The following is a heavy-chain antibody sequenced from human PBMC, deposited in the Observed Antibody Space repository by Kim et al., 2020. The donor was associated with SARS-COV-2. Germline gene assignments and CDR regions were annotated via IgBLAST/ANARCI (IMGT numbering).Heavy chain of an antibody. CDR3: ATLLVKNWYFDL. D-gene: IGHD2-8*02. J-gene: IGHJ2*01. CDR1: GYTLTELS. CDR2: FDPEDGET. V-gene: IGHV1-24*01. Sequence: ASVKVSCKVSGYTLTELSMHWVRQAPGKGLEWMGGFDPEDGETIYAQKFQGRVTMTEDTSTDTAYMELSSLRSEDTAVYYCATLLVKNWYFDLWGRGTLVTVSS.